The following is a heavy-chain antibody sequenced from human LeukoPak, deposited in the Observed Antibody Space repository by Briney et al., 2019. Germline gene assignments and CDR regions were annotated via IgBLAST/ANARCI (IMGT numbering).Heavy chain of an antibody. V-gene: IGHV4-34*01. D-gene: IGHD3-16*01. CDR3: ARDGGGMAPHYYYYHLDV. J-gene: IGHJ6*03. Sequence: SETLSLTCAVYGGSFSGYYWSWIRQPPGKGLERIGEINHSGSTNYNPSLKSRVTISVDTSKNQFSLKLSSVTAADTAVYYCARDGGGMAPHYYYYHLDVWGAGTTVSVSS. CDR1: GGSFSGYY. CDR2: INHSGST.